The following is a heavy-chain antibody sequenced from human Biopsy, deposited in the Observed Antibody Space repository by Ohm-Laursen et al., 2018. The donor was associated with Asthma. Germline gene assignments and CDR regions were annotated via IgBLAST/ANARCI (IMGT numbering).Heavy chain of an antibody. CDR3: ALSQDSGFDDHSPSWFDP. D-gene: IGHD3-9*01. V-gene: IGHV2-5*02. CDR2: PYWGDYN. Sequence: PTQTLTLICSFSGFSLRTPGVGVGWIRLSTGKALEWLALPYWGDYNLLRPSLKRRLTITKDPSNNQVVLTMTKMDPVDSGTYYCALSQDSGFDDHSPSWFDPWGQGTLVTVSS. CDR1: GFSLRTPGVG. J-gene: IGHJ5*02.